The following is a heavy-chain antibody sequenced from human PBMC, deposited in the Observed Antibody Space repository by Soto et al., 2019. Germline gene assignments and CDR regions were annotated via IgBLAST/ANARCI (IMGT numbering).Heavy chain of an antibody. D-gene: IGHD4-17*01. CDR1: GGSISGYY. Sequence: PSETLSLTCTVSGGSISGYYWSWIRQPPGKRLEWIGYIDYYGSTNYNPSLKSRVTISVDTSKNQFSLKLSSMTAADTAVYYCARSRYGAVTNPYYFDYWGQGTLVTVSS. CDR2: IDYYGST. CDR3: ARSRYGAVTNPYYFDY. J-gene: IGHJ4*02. V-gene: IGHV4-59*01.